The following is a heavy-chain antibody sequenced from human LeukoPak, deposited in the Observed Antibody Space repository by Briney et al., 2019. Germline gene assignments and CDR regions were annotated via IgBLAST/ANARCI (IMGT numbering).Heavy chain of an antibody. D-gene: IGHD3-10*01. J-gene: IGHJ4*02. CDR1: GGSISSSNW. CDR3: ARDYYGSGLFDY. V-gene: IGHV4-4*02. CDR2: IYHSGST. Sequence: SETLSLTCAVSGGSISSSNWWSWVRQPPGKGLEWIGEIYHSGSTNYNPSLKSRVTISVDTSKNQFSLKLNSVTAADTAVYYCARDYYGSGLFDYWGQGTLVTVSS.